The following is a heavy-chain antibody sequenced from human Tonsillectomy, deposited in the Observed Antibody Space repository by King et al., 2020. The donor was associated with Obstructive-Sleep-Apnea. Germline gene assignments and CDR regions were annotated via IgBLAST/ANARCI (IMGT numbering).Heavy chain of an antibody. CDR1: GFTFSSYA. D-gene: IGHD4-11*01. J-gene: IGHJ4*02. Sequence: VQLVQSGGGVVQPGRSLRLSCAASGFTFSSYAMHWVRQAPGKGLEWVAVISYDGSNKYYADSVKGRFTISRDNSKNTLYLQMNSLRAEDTAVYYCARDLAPMTTVTTGFDYWGQGTLVTVSS. V-gene: IGHV3-30*04. CDR2: ISYDGSNK. CDR3: ARDLAPMTTVTTGFDY.